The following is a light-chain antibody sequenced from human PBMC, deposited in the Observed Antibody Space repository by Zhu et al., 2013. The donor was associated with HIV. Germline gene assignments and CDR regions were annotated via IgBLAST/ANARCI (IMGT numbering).Light chain of an antibody. Sequence: ETVMTQSPATLSVSPGERATLSCRASHTVSSNLAWYQQKPGQAPRLLIYGASIRATGIPARFSGSGSGTDFSLTINSLESEDFAVYYCQQRSHWPPWTFGQGTKVEIK. CDR2: GAS. CDR3: QQRSHWPPWT. V-gene: IGKV3D-15*01. CDR1: HTVSSN. J-gene: IGKJ1*01.